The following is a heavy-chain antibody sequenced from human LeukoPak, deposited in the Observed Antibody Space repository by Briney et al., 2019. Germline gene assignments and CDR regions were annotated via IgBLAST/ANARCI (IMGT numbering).Heavy chain of an antibody. Sequence: PGGSLRLSCAASGFTFSTYSMNWVRQAPGKGLEWVSSISSSSSYIYYADSVKGRFTISRDNAKNSLYLQMNSLRAEDTAVYYCARGASIAAAGNFDYWGQGTLVTVSS. J-gene: IGHJ4*02. V-gene: IGHV3-21*01. D-gene: IGHD6-13*01. CDR1: GFTFSTYS. CDR2: ISSSSSYI. CDR3: ARGASIAAAGNFDY.